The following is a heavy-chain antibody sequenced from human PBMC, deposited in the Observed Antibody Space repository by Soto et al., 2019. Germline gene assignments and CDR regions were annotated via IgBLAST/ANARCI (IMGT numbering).Heavy chain of an antibody. CDR1: GGSISSGDYY. Sequence: QVQLQESGPGLVKPSQTLSLTCTVSGGSISSGDYYWSWIRQPPGKGLEWIGYIYYSGSTYYNPSLKSRVTLSVDTSKNQFPLKLSSVTAADTAVYYCARESLPEYSSSIFDYWGQGTLVTVSS. V-gene: IGHV4-30-4*01. CDR3: ARESLPEYSSSIFDY. CDR2: IYYSGST. D-gene: IGHD6-6*01. J-gene: IGHJ4*02.